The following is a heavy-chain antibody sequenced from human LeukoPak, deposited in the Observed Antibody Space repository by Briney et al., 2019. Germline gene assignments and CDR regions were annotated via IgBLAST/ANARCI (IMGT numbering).Heavy chain of an antibody. CDR2: IWYDGSNK. V-gene: IGHV3-33*01. CDR1: GFTFSSYG. J-gene: IGHJ4*02. CDR3: ARGPLGYCSGGSCYLFDY. Sequence: GGSLRLSCAASGFTFSSYGMHWVRQAPGKGLEWVAVIWYDGSNKYYADSVKGRFTISRDNSKNTLWLQMNSLRAGDTAVYYCARGPLGYCSGGSCYLFDYWGQGTLVTVSS. D-gene: IGHD2-15*01.